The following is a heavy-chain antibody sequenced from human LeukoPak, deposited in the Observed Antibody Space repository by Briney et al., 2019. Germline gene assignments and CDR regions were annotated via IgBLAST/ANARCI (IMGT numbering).Heavy chain of an antibody. D-gene: IGHD3-22*01. CDR3: AIGTHYYNSSGYWDDRGDAFDI. CDR2: ISSSGSII. CDR1: GFSFSDYY. J-gene: IGHJ3*02. V-gene: IGHV3-11*04. Sequence: PGGSLRLSCAASGFSFSDYYMSWLRQAPGKGLEWVSYISSSGSIIYYADSVKGRFTISRDNAKNSLYLQMNSLRAEDTAVYYCAIGTHYYNSSGYWDDRGDAFDIWGQGTMVTVSS.